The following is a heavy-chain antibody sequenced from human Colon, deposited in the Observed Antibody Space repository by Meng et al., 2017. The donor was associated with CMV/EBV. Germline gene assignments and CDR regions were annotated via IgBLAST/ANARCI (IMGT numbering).Heavy chain of an antibody. D-gene: IGHD2-2*01. CDR1: GFTFDDHT. J-gene: IGHJ6*02. V-gene: IGHV3-9*01. CDR3: ARESGGPYCSSTSCHFGMDV. Sequence: SLKISCAASGFTFDDHTMHWVRQAPGKGLEWVSGISWNSGSIGYADSVKGRFTISRDNAKNTLYLQMNSLRAEDTAVYYCARESGGPYCSSTSCHFGMDVWGQGTTVTVSS. CDR2: ISWNSGSI.